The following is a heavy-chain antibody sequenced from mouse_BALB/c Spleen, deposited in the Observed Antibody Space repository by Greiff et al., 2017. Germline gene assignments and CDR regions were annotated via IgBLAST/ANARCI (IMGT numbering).Heavy chain of an antibody. D-gene: IGHD1-1*01. V-gene: IGHV2-9*02. CDR2: IWAGGST. J-gene: IGHJ4*01. Sequence: VKLQESGPGLVAPSQSLSITCTVSGFSLTSYGVHWVRQPPGKGLEWLGVIWAGGSTNYNSALMSRLSISKDNSKSQVFLKMNSLQTDDTAMYYCTRGDYYGSRSYAMDYWGQGTSVTVSS. CDR3: TRGDYYGSRSYAMDY. CDR1: GFSLTSYG.